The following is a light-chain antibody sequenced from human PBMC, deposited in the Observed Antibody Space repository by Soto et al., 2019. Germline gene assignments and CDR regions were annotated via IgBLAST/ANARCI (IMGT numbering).Light chain of an antibody. CDR1: SSNIGAGYD. V-gene: IGLV1-47*01. Sequence: QSVLTQTPSVSGAPGQKITMSCTGSSSNIGAGYDVHWYQQLPGAAPTNLLYRNNQRPSGVPDRFSGSKSGTSASLVISGLRSEDEAEYYCAAWDDSLGGFYVFGTGTKLTVL. CDR3: AAWDDSLGGFYV. CDR2: RNN. J-gene: IGLJ1*01.